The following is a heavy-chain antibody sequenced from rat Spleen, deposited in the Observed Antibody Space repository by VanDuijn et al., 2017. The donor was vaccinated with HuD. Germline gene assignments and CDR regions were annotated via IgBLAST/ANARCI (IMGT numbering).Heavy chain of an antibody. CDR3: TARFDWFAY. V-gene: IGHV5-31*01. Sequence: VQLKESGPGLVQPSQTLSLTCTVSGFFLTSYNVHWVRQPPGKGLEWVAYITNTGGSTYYPDSVRGRFTISRDNSKSTLYLQMNSLRSEDTATYYFTARFDWFAYWGQGTLVTVSS. CDR2: ITNTGGST. J-gene: IGHJ3*01. CDR1: GFFLTSYN.